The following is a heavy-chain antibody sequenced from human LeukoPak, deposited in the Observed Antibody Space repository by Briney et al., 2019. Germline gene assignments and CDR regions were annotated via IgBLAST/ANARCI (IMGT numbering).Heavy chain of an antibody. V-gene: IGHV4-4*02. CDR3: ARGRTMVRGVIVYDAFDI. CDR1: GGSISSSNW. J-gene: IGHJ3*02. D-gene: IGHD3-10*01. CDR2: IYHSGST. Sequence: SGTLSLTCAVSGGSISSSNWWSWVRQPPGKGLEWIGEIYHSGSTNYNPSLKSRVTISVDKSKNQFSLKLSSVTAADTAVYYCARGRTMVRGVIVYDAFDIWGQGTMVTVSS.